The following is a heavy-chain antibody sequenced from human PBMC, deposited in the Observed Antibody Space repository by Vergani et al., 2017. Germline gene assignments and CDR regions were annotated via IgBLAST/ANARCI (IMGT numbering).Heavy chain of an antibody. D-gene: IGHD2-15*01. CDR2: IYYSGST. Sequence: QVQLQESGPGLVKPSETLSLTCTVSGGSISSYYWSWIRQPPGKVLEWIGYIYYSGSTNYNPSLKSRVTISVDTSKNQFSLKLSSVTAADTAVYYCARLGYCSGGSCGSGYFDYWGQGTLVTVSS. CDR1: GGSISSYY. J-gene: IGHJ4*02. V-gene: IGHV4-59*01. CDR3: ARLGYCSGGSCGSGYFDY.